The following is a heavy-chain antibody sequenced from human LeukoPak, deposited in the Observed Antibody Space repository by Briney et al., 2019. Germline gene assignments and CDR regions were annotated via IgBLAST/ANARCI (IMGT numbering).Heavy chain of an antibody. CDR2: ISWNGGDI. CDR1: GFTFDDYA. V-gene: IGHV3-9*01. Sequence: KAGGSLRLSCAASGFTFDDYAMHWVRQAPGKGLEWVSGISWNGGDIGYADSVKGRFTISRDNAKNSLYLQMNSLRAEDTAFYYCAKEHSSGGGLPDYWGQGTLVTVSS. J-gene: IGHJ4*02. D-gene: IGHD1-26*01. CDR3: AKEHSSGGGLPDY.